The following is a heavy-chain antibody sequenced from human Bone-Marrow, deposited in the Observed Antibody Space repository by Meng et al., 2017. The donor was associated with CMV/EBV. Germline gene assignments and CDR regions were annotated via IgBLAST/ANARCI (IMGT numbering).Heavy chain of an antibody. D-gene: IGHD6-13*01. CDR3: ARSQYSSSWYPFTH. CDR1: GGTFSSYA. Sequence: QVQLVQSRAEVKKPGASVKVSCKASGGTFSSYAISWVRQAPGQGLEWMGGIIPIFGTANYAQKFQGRVTITADESTSTAYMELSSLRSEDTAVYYCARSQYSSSWYPFTHWGQGTLVTVSS. V-gene: IGHV1-69*12. J-gene: IGHJ4*02. CDR2: IIPIFGTA.